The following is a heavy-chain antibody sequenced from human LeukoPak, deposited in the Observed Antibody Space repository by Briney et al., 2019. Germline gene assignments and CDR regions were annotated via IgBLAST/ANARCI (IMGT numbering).Heavy chain of an antibody. Sequence: PSGTLSLTCTVPGGFISSGGYYSSWIRQRPGKGPGWSGYNKYSGRTYYNPSLKRRVTKSVDTSKNQFSLKRSAGTAADTAVYYCAASIAALFDLGGRGTRVTVSS. CDR2: NKYSGRT. D-gene: IGHD6-6*01. V-gene: IGHV4-31*03. CDR1: GGFISSGGYY. CDR3: AASIAALFDL. J-gene: IGHJ2*01.